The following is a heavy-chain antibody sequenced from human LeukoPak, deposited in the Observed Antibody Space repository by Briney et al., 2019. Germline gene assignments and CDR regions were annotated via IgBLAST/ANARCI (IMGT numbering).Heavy chain of an antibody. CDR2: ISSSSRYT. D-gene: IGHD3-3*01. CDR3: ARDEARGYDFRPQDH. J-gene: IGHJ4*02. V-gene: IGHV3-21*01. Sequence: PGRSLRLSCAASGFTFSSYAMHWVRQAPGKGLEWVSSISSSSRYTFYVDSVKGRFTISRDNAKNSLYLQMNSLRVEDTAVYYCARDEARGYDFRPQDHWGQGTLVSVSS. CDR1: GFTFSSYA.